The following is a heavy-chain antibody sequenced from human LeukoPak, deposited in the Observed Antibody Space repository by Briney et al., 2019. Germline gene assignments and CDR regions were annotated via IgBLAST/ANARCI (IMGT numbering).Heavy chain of an antibody. D-gene: IGHD2-15*01. CDR1: GFTFSSYG. CDR2: ISYDGSNK. Sequence: GGSLRLSCAASGFTFSSYGMHWVRQAPGKGLEWVAVISYDGSNKYYADSVKGRFTISRDNSKNTLYLQMNSLRAEDTAVYYCAKDQKPKDCSGGSCYSLFDYWGQGTLVTVSS. CDR3: AKDQKPKDCSGGSCYSLFDY. V-gene: IGHV3-30*18. J-gene: IGHJ4*02.